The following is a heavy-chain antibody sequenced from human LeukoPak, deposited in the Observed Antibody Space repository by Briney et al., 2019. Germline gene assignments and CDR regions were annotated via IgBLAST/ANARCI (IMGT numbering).Heavy chain of an antibody. CDR1: GGSISSSRYY. D-gene: IGHD6-19*01. Sequence: PSETLSLTCTVSGGSISSSRYYWGWIRQPPGKGLEWIGYIYYSGSTNYNPSLKSRVTISVDTSKNQFSLKLSSVTAADTAVYYCARSTTSSGWYDYWGQGTLVTVSS. CDR3: ARSTTSSGWYDY. CDR2: IYYSGST. J-gene: IGHJ4*02. V-gene: IGHV4-61*05.